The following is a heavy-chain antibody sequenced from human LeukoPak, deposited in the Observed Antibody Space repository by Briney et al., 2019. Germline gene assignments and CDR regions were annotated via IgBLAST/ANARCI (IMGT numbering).Heavy chain of an antibody. CDR1: GFTFSSYA. V-gene: IGHV3-23*01. D-gene: IGHD1-26*01. CDR2: ISGSGGST. Sequence: GGSLRLSCAASGFTFSSYAMSWVRQAPGKGLEWVSAISGSGGSTYYADSVKGRFTIYRDNSKNTLYLQMNSLRAEDTAVYYCAKGQQLARKWELPGSDAFDIWGQGTMVTVSS. J-gene: IGHJ3*02. CDR3: AKGQQLARKWELPGSDAFDI.